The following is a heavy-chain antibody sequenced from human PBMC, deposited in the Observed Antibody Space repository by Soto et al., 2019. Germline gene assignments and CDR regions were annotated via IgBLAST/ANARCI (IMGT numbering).Heavy chain of an antibody. D-gene: IGHD1-26*01. Sequence: EVQLLESGGGLVQPGGSLRLSCAASGFTFSSYAMRWVRQAPGKGLEWVSAISGNGGSTYYADSMKGRFTISRDNSKNTLYLQMNSLRAEDTAVYYCARRGSGSYYDYWGQGTLVTVSS. V-gene: IGHV3-23*01. J-gene: IGHJ4*02. CDR1: GFTFSSYA. CDR2: ISGNGGST. CDR3: ARRGSGSYYDY.